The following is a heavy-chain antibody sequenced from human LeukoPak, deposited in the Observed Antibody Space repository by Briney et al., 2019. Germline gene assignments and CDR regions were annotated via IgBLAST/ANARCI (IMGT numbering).Heavy chain of an antibody. CDR1: GGSIRSSYYY. D-gene: IGHD3-22*01. CDR2: ISHSGST. CDR3: ARGRLYYYDSSGPATRRRTYNWFDP. Sequence: SETLSLTCTVSGGSIRSSYYYWGWIRQPLGKGLEWIGEISHSGSTNYNPSLKSRVTISVDTSKNQFSLKLSSVTAADTAVYYCARGRLYYYDSSGPATRRRTYNWFDPWGQGTLVTVSS. J-gene: IGHJ5*02. V-gene: IGHV4-39*07.